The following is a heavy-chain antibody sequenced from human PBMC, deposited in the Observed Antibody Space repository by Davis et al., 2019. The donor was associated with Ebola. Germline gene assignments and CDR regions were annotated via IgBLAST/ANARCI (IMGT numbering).Heavy chain of an antibody. D-gene: IGHD1-26*01. Sequence: GESLKISCAASGFTFSSHSLTWVRQASGKGLEWVSYISSSSSTISYADSVRSRFTISRDYAKNSLYLQMDSLRDEDTAVYYCARGGTLDYWGHGTLVTVS. CDR2: ISSSSSTI. CDR1: GFTFSSHS. CDR3: ARGGTLDY. J-gene: IGHJ4*01. V-gene: IGHV3-48*02.